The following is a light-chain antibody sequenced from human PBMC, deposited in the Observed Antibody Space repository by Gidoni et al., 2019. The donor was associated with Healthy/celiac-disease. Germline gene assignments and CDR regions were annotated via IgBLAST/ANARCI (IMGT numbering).Light chain of an antibody. Sequence: DIVMTQSPLSLPVTPGEPASISCMSSQSLLHSNGYNYLDWYLQKPVRSPQLLIYLGSNRASGVPDRFSGSGSGTDFTLKLSRVEAEDVGVYYCMQALQTPLTFGGGTKVEIK. CDR1: QSLLHSNGYNY. CDR3: MQALQTPLT. J-gene: IGKJ4*01. CDR2: LGS. V-gene: IGKV2-28*01.